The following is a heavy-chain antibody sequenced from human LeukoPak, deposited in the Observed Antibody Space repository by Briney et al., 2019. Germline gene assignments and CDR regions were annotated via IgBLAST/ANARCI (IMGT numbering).Heavy chain of an antibody. CDR2: INPSGGST. J-gene: IGHJ4*02. Sequence: ASVKVSCKASGYTFTGYYMHWVRQAPGQGLEWMGIINPSGGSTSYAQKFQGRVTMTRDTSTSTVYMELSSLRSEDTAVYYCASCAYYGDYEDYWGQGTLVTVSS. CDR1: GYTFTGYY. V-gene: IGHV1-46*01. CDR3: ASCAYYGDYEDY. D-gene: IGHD4-17*01.